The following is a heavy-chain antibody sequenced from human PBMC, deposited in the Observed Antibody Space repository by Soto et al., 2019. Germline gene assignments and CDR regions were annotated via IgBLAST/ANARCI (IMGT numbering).Heavy chain of an antibody. CDR2: ISYDGSNK. Sequence: QVQLVESGGGVVQPGRSLRLSCAASGFTFSSFAIHWVRQAPGKGLEWVSRISYDGSNKYYADSVKGRFTISRDNSKNTLYLQMNSLRAEDTAVYYCARAYDSXXXXFDXWGQGTLVXVS. V-gene: IGHV3-30-3*01. J-gene: IGHJ4*02. CDR1: GFTFSSFA. CDR3: ARAYDSXXXXFDX. D-gene: IGHD3-22*01.